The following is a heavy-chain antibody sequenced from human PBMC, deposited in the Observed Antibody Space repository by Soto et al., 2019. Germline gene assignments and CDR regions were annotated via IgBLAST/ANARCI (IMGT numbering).Heavy chain of an antibody. V-gene: IGHV3-33*01. J-gene: IGHJ4*02. Sequence: QVQVVESGGGVVQPGRSLRLSCAASGFTFSDCGIHWVRQAPGKGLEWVALIWHDGSNEYYADSVKGRFTISRDNSKNTAYLQMNSLGVEDTAVYYCAAINYDIFTGFFSDYWGQGTLVTVSS. CDR3: AAINYDIFTGFFSDY. CDR1: GFTFSDCG. CDR2: IWHDGSNE. D-gene: IGHD3-9*01.